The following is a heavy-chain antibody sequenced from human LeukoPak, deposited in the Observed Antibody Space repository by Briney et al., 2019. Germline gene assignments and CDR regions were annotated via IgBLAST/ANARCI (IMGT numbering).Heavy chain of an antibody. CDR2: ISAYNGNT. CDR1: GYTFTSYG. CDR3: ARGGPILYDSSGFYYDY. J-gene: IGHJ4*02. Sequence: VASVKVSCKASGYTFTSYGISWVRQAPGQGLEWMGWISAYNGNTDYAQKLQGRVTMATDTSTSTAYMELRSLTSDDSAVYYCARGGPILYDSSGFYYDYWGQGTLVTVSS. D-gene: IGHD3-22*01. V-gene: IGHV1-18*01.